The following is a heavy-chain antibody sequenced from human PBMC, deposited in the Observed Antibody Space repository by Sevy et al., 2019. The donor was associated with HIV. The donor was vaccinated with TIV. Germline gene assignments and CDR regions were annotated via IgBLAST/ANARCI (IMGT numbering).Heavy chain of an antibody. J-gene: IGHJ4*02. D-gene: IGHD3-22*01. CDR3: ATAPGYFDSAPFDY. V-gene: IGHV3-15*01. CDR2: IKSKIDGETT. Sequence: GGSLRLSCAVSGFTFNNAWMNWVRQAPGTGLQWVGLIKSKIDGETTDYAAPVKGRFTISRDDSKNTLFLQMNSLKIEDTAVYYCATAPGYFDSAPFDYWGPGTLVTVSS. CDR1: GFTFNNAW.